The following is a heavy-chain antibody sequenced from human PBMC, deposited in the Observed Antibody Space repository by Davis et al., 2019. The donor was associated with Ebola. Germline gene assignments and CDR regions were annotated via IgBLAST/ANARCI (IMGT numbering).Heavy chain of an antibody. CDR1: GGSFSGYY. J-gene: IGHJ4*02. D-gene: IGHD1-26*01. V-gene: IGHV4-34*01. CDR3: ARALLGFYYFDN. Sequence: SETLSLTCAVYGGSFSGYYWGWIRQPPGKGLEWIGEINHSGSTNYNPSLKSRVTISVDTSKNQFSLKLSSVTAADTAVYYCARALLGFYYFDNWGQGTLVTVSS. CDR2: INHSGST.